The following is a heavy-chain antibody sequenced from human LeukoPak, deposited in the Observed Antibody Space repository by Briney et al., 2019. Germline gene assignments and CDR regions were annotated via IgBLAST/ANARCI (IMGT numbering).Heavy chain of an antibody. D-gene: IGHD6-19*01. CDR1: GGSISSHY. CDR3: ARDAYSSSHLDY. CDR2: IYTSGST. Sequence: SSETLSLTCTVSGGSISSHYWSWIRQPAGKGLEWIGRIYTSGSTNYNPSLKSRVTISVDKSKNQFSLKLTSVTAADTAVYYCARDAYSSSHLDYWGQGTLVTVSS. V-gene: IGHV4-4*07. J-gene: IGHJ4*02.